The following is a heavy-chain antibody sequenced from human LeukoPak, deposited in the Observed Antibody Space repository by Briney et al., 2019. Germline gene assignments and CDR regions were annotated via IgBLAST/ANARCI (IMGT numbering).Heavy chain of an antibody. J-gene: IGHJ1*01. Sequence: ASVKVSCKASGFTFTSYDINWVRQATGQGLEWMGWMNPNSGNTGYAQKFQGRVTMTRNTSISTAYMELSSLRSEDTAVYYCARGGTFGGVISVEYFQHWGQGTLVTVSS. CDR2: MNPNSGNT. D-gene: IGHD3-16*01. CDR3: ARGGTFGGVISVEYFQH. V-gene: IGHV1-8*01. CDR1: GFTFTSYD.